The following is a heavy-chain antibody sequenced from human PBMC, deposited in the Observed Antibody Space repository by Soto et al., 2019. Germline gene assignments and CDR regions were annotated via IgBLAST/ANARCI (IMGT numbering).Heavy chain of an antibody. J-gene: IGHJ4*02. Sequence: QVQLQESGPGLMKPSQTLSLTCTVSGGSISSGDYYWSWIRQPPGKGLEWIGYIYYSGSTYYNPSLKSRVTISVDTSKNQFSLKLSSVTAADTAVYYCARNPLTYYYGSGTIDYWGQGTLVTVSS. CDR2: IYYSGST. CDR1: GGSISSGDYY. V-gene: IGHV4-30-4*01. D-gene: IGHD3-10*01. CDR3: ARNPLTYYYGSGTIDY.